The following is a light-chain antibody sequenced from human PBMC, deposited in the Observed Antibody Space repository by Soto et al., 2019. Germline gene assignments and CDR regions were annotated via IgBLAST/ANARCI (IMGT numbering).Light chain of an antibody. CDR2: LNSDGSH. V-gene: IGLV4-69*01. Sequence: QPVLTQSPSTSASLGASVKLTCTLSSGHSSYAIAWHQQQTEKGPRYLMKLNSDGSHSKGDGIPDRFSGSSSGAERYLIISSLQSEDEADYYCQTWGTGFHVFGTGTKLTVL. CDR3: QTWGTGFHV. J-gene: IGLJ1*01. CDR1: SGHSSYA.